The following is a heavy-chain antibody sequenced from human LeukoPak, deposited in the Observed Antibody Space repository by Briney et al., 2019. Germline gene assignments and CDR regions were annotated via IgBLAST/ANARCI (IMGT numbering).Heavy chain of an antibody. CDR2: IKSKTDGGTT. D-gene: IGHD3-3*01. V-gene: IGHV3-15*01. CDR1: GFTFSNAW. Sequence: GALRLSCAASGFTFSNAWMSWVLQTPGKGLEWVVRIKSKTDGGTTDYAAPVKGRFTISRDDSKNMLYLQMNSLRAEDTAVYYCAKLGRRFLEWLQDAFDIWGQGTMVTVSS. J-gene: IGHJ3*02. CDR3: AKLGRRFLEWLQDAFDI.